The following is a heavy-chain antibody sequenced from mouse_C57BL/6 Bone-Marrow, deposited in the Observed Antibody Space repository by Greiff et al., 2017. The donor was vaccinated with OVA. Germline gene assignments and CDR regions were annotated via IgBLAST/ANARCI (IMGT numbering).Heavy chain of an antibody. CDR1: GFTFTDYY. D-gene: IGHD2-5*01. CDR2: IRNKANGYTT. V-gene: IGHV7-3*01. J-gene: IGHJ4*01. Sequence: DVKLVESGGGLVQPGGSLSLSCAASGFTFTDYYMSWVRQPPGKALEWLGFIRNKANGYTTEYSASVKGRFTISRDNSQSILYLQMNALRAEDSATYYCARYHTIVIDYAMDYWGQGTSVTVSS. CDR3: ARYHTIVIDYAMDY.